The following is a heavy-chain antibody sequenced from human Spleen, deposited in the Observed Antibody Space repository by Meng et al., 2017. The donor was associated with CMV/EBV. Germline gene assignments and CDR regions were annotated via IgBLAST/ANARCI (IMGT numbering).Heavy chain of an antibody. J-gene: IGHJ5*02. Sequence: SFFDYYWGWIRQSPGKGLGWIGDIYHNGSTNYNPSLKSRLTISVDTSKDQFSLKLTSVTAADAAVYYCAREWVITIFGVATRWFDRWGQGTLVTVSS. D-gene: IGHD3-3*01. CDR3: AREWVITIFGVATRWFDR. V-gene: IGHV4-34*01. CDR1: SFFDYY. CDR2: IYHNGST.